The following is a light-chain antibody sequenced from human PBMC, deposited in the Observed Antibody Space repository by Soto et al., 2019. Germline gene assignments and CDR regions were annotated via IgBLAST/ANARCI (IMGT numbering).Light chain of an antibody. V-gene: IGKV1-39*01. CDR1: QSISTY. CDR2: GAS. CDR3: QQSFITPPLT. J-gene: IGKJ4*01. Sequence: DIQMTQSPSSLSASIGDRITITCRASQSISTYLNWYQQKPGKAPRLLIYGASTLQNGVPSRFSGSGSATDYTLTISSLQTEDFATYYCQQSFITPPLTFGGGTKVEIK.